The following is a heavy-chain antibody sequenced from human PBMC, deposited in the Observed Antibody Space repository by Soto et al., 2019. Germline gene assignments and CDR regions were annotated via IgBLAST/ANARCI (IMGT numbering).Heavy chain of an antibody. CDR2: IIPIFGTA. D-gene: IGHD6-13*01. V-gene: IGHV1-69*12. CDR1: GGAFSTYS. CDR3: ARDVSPQRLVLFYYYAMDV. J-gene: IGHJ6*02. Sequence: QVQLVQSGAEMKKPGSSVKVSCKASGGAFSTYSISWVRQAPGQGLEWMGGIIPIFGTANYAQKFQGRVTITADDSTSTAYMELSSLRSEDTAVYYCARDVSPQRLVLFYYYAMDVWGQGTTVTVSS.